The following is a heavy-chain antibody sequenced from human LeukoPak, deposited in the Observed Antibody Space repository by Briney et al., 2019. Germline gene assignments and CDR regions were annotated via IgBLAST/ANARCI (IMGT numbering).Heavy chain of an antibody. CDR2: IYPGDSDT. CDR3: ARLGITGTTHYYFDY. Sequence: GESLKISCKGSGYTFTTYWIAWVRQMPGKGLEWMGIIYPGDSDTRYSPSFQGQVTISADKSISTAYLQWSSLKASDTAMFYCARLGITGTTHYYFDYWGQGTLVTVSS. J-gene: IGHJ4*02. CDR1: GYTFTTYW. V-gene: IGHV5-51*01. D-gene: IGHD1-20*01.